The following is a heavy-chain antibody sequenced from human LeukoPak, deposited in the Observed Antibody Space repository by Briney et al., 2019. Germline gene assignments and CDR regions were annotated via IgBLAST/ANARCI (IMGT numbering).Heavy chain of an antibody. J-gene: IGHJ3*01. CDR2: TYYRSKWLN. CDR1: GDSVSSNSAT. CDR3: ARGDCSDGICRKDGPFDV. D-gene: IGHD2-15*01. Sequence: SQTLSLTCAISGDSVSSNSATWNWIRQSPSRGLEWLGRTYYRSKWLNDYAPSVRSRLTINPDTPKNQFSLQLNSVTPEDTAVYYCARGDCSDGICRKDGPFDVWGQGTTVTVSS. V-gene: IGHV6-1*01.